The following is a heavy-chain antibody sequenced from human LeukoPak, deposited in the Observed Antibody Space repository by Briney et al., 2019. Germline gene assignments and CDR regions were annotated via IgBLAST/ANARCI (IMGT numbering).Heavy chain of an antibody. V-gene: IGHV4-59*12. CDR2: IYYSGST. J-gene: IGHJ4*02. D-gene: IGHD5-18*01. Sequence: SETLSLTCTVSGGSISNYYWSWIRQPPGKGLEWIGYIYYSGSTNYNPSLKSRVTISVDTSKNQFSLKLSSVTAADTAVYYCAREEDTAMVTPYFDYWGQGTLVTVSS. CDR1: GGSISNYY. CDR3: AREEDTAMVTPYFDY.